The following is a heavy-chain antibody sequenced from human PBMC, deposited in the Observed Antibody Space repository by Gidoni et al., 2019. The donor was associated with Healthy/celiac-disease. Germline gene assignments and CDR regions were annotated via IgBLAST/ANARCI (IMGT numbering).Heavy chain of an antibody. CDR2: ISSSGSTI. CDR3: ARGLRWFSTLYGMDV. V-gene: IGHV3-11*01. CDR1: GFTFSHYY. D-gene: IGHD2-15*01. Sequence: QVQLVESGGGLVKPGGSLRPSCAASGFTFSHYYMSWVRQAPGKGREWVSYISSSGSTIYYADSVKGRFTISRDNAKNSLYLQMNSLRAEDTAVYYCARGLRWFSTLYGMDVWGQGTTVTVSS. J-gene: IGHJ6*02.